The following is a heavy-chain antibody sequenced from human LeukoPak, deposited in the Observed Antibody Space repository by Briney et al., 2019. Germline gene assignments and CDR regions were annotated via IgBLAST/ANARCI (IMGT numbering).Heavy chain of an antibody. V-gene: IGHV4-59*01. J-gene: IGHJ4*02. CDR3: ARCKLERASPEFDY. Sequence: PSETLSLTCTVSGGSISSYYWSWIRQPPGKGLEWIGYIYYSGSTNYNPSLKSRVTISVDTSKNQFSLKLSSVTAADTAVYYCARCKLERASPEFDYWGPGTLVTVS. CDR1: GGSISSYY. D-gene: IGHD1-1*01. CDR2: IYYSGST.